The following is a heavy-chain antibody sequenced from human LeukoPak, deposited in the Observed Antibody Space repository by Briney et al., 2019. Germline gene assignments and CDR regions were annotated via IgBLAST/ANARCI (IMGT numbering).Heavy chain of an antibody. CDR1: GGSISSGGYS. CDR2: IYHSGST. CDR3: ARALNWGGGFDY. V-gene: IGHV4-30-2*01. Sequence: PSQTLSLTCAVSGGSISSGGYSWSWIRQPPGKGLEWIGYIYHSGSTYYNPSLKSRVTISVDRSKNQFSLKLSSVTAADTAVYYCARALNWGGGFDYWGQGTLVTVPS. J-gene: IGHJ4*02. D-gene: IGHD7-27*01.